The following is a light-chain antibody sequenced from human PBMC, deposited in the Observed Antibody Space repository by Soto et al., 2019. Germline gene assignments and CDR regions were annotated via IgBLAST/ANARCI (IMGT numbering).Light chain of an antibody. CDR2: GAS. CDR3: QQYGSSPQT. V-gene: IGKV3-20*01. CDR1: QSVSSSY. J-gene: IGKJ1*01. Sequence: EIVLTQSPGTLSLSPGERATLTCRTSQSVSSSYLAWYQQKPGQAPRLLIYGASSRATGIPDRFSGSGSGTDFTLTTSRLETEDFAVYYCQQYGSSPQTFGQGTNVDIK.